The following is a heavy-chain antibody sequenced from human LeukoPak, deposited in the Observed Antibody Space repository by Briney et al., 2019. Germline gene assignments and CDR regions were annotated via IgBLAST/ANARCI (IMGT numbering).Heavy chain of an antibody. J-gene: IGHJ3*02. Sequence: GGSLRLSCAVSGFTFRDHYMDWFRQAPGKGLEWVGRSRNKDHNFSTQYAASVKGRFTISRDDSKNSPYLQVNSLKTEDTALYYCARGYNSFDMWGQGTVVTVSS. D-gene: IGHD2/OR15-2a*01. CDR3: ARGYNSFDM. V-gene: IGHV3-72*01. CDR2: SRNKDHNFST. CDR1: GFTFRDHY.